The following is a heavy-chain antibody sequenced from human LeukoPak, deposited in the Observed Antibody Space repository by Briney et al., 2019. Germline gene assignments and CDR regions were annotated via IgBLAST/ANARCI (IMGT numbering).Heavy chain of an antibody. CDR1: GYSFTSYW. D-gene: IGHD6-6*01. V-gene: IGHV5-51*01. CDR3: ERSRREVAALDY. Sequence: PGESLKISCKSSGYSFTSYWIGWVRPTPGKGVGWMGIIYPDDSDNRYTLSFQGQVNISADQSSNTPSLQWSSLKASDASIYYCERSRREVAALDYWGQGTLVTVSS. J-gene: IGHJ4*02. CDR2: IYPDDSDN.